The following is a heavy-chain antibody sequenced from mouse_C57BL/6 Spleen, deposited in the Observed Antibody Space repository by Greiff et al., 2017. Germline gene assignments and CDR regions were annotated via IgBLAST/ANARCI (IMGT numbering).Heavy chain of an antibody. CDR3: AREDYGDYAMDY. Sequence: QVQLQQSGPELVKPGASVKISCKASGYAFSSSWMNWVNQRPGKGLEWIGRIYPGDGDTNYNGKFKGKATLTADKSSSTAYMQLSSLTSEDSAVYFCAREDYGDYAMDYWGQGTSVTVSS. J-gene: IGHJ4*01. D-gene: IGHD1-1*02. CDR2: IYPGDGDT. CDR1: GYAFSSSW. V-gene: IGHV1-82*01.